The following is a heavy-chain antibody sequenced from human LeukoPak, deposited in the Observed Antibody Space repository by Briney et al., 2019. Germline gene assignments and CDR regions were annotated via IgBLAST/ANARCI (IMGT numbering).Heavy chain of an antibody. D-gene: IGHD6-19*01. CDR3: TRHPDSSGWSPGVDY. Sequence: GGSLKLSCATSGFTFRGSALHWVRQASGKGLEWVGRIRGKANSYATAYTASVKGRFTISRDDARNTAYLQMNNLKTEDTAVYYCTRHPDSSGWSPGVDYWGQGIPVTVSS. CDR1: GFTFRGSA. J-gene: IGHJ4*02. CDR2: IRGKANSYAT. V-gene: IGHV3-73*01.